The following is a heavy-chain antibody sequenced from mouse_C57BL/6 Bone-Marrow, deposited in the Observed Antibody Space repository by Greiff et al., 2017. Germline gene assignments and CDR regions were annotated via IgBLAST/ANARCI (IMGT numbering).Heavy chain of an antibody. CDR3: AKNGGAWYFDV. CDR1: GFSLTSYG. V-gene: IGHV2-5*01. J-gene: IGHJ1*03. Sequence: QVQLKESGPGLVQPSQSLSITCTVSGFSLTSYGVHWVRQSPGKGLEWLGVIWGGGSTDYNAAFMSRLGITKDNSKSQVFFKMNSLQADDTAIYYCAKNGGAWYFDVWGTGTTVTVSS. D-gene: IGHD1-1*02. CDR2: IWGGGST.